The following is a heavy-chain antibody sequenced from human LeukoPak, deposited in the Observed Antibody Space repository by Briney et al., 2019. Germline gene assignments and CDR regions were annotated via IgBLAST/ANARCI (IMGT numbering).Heavy chain of an antibody. CDR2: ISAYNGNT. V-gene: IGHV1-18*01. CDR3: ARATPVGIAAAGTPPKFDI. J-gene: IGHJ3*02. D-gene: IGHD6-13*01. Sequence: ASVKVSCKASGYTFTSYGISWVRQAPGQGLEWMGWISAYNGNTNYAQKLQGRVTMTTDTSTSTAYMELRSLRSDDTAMYYCARATPVGIAAAGTPPKFDIWGQGTMVTVSS. CDR1: GYTFTSYG.